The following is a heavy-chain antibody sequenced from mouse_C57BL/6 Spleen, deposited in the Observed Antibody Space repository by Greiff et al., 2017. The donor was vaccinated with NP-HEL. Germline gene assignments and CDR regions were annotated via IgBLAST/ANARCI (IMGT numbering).Heavy chain of an antibody. J-gene: IGHJ3*01. CDR3: ARHYYGSSPWFAY. D-gene: IGHD1-1*01. CDR2: IDPEDGET. Sequence: EVKVVESGAELVKPGASVKLSCTASGFNIKDYYMHWVKQRTEQGLEWIGRIDPEDGETKYAPKFQGKATITADTSSNTAYLQLSSLTSEDTAVYYCARHYYGSSPWFAYWGQGTLVTVSA. V-gene: IGHV14-2*01. CDR1: GFNIKDYY.